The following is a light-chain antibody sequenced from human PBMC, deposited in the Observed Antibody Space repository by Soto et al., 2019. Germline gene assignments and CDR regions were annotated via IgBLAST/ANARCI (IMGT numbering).Light chain of an antibody. CDR2: GAS. J-gene: IGKJ1*01. V-gene: IGKV1-27*01. Sequence: DIQMTQSPSSLSASVGDRVTITCRATQGITNYLAWYQQKPGKVPKLLISGASTLQSGVPSRFSGSGSGTEFTLTISSLQPDDFATYYCQQYNSYSWTFGQGTKVDIK. CDR3: QQYNSYSWT. CDR1: QGITNY.